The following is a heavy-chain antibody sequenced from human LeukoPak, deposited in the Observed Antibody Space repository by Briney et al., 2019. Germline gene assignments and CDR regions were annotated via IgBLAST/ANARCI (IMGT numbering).Heavy chain of an antibody. CDR2: IYYSGST. J-gene: IGHJ6*02. Sequence: PSETLSLTCTVSGGSISSSYWSWIRQPPGKGLEWIWHIYYSGSTNYNPSLKSRVTLSVDTSKNQFSLKLISVTAADTAVYYCARGAGKYYFHGMDVWGQGTTVTVSS. V-gene: IGHV4-59*01. CDR3: ARGAGKYYFHGMDV. CDR1: GGSISSSY.